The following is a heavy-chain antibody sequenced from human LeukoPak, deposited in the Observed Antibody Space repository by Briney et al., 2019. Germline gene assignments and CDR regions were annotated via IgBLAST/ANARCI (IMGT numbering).Heavy chain of an antibody. CDR1: GYTFTGYY. V-gene: IGHV7-4-1*02. Sequence: ASVKVSCKASGYTFTGYYMHWVRQAPGQGLEWMGWINTNTGNPTYAQGFTGRFVFSLGTSVSTAYLQISSLKAEDTAVYYCARDTEYYDFWSGYYVSRWFDPWGQGTLVTVSS. D-gene: IGHD3-3*01. CDR2: INTNTGNP. CDR3: ARDTEYYDFWSGYYVSRWFDP. J-gene: IGHJ5*02.